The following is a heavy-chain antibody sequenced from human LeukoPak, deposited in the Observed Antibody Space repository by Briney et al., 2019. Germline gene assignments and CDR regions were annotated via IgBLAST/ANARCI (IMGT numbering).Heavy chain of an antibody. V-gene: IGHV3-30*02. CDR1: GFTFSSYG. D-gene: IGHD2/OR15-2a*01. CDR3: AKPYFRYCSDWFDP. CDR2: IRYDGSNK. J-gene: IGHJ5*02. Sequence: PGGSLRLSCAASGFTFSSYGMHWVRQAPGKGLEWVAFIRYDGSNKYYADSVKGRFTISRDNSKNTLYLQMNSLRAEDTAVYYCAKPYFRYCSDWFDPWGQGTLVTVSS.